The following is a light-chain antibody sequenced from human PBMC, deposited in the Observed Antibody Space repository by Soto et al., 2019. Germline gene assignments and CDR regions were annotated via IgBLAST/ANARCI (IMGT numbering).Light chain of an antibody. Sequence: EIVLTQSPGPLSLSPGERATLSCRASKSVSSSYLAWYQQKPGQAPRLLIYGASSRATGIPYRFSGSGSGTDFTLTISRLEPEDFAVYYCQQYGSSLYTVGQGTKLQIK. V-gene: IGKV3-20*01. CDR2: GAS. J-gene: IGKJ2*01. CDR1: KSVSSSY. CDR3: QQYGSSLYT.